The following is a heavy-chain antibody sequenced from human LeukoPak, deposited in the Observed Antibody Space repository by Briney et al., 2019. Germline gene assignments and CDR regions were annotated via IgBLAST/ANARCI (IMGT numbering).Heavy chain of an antibody. D-gene: IGHD3-22*01. CDR1: GFTFSDYY. V-gene: IGHV3-11*01. J-gene: IGHJ4*02. CDR3: ARSHYDSSGYYWLHV. CDR2: ISSSGSTI. Sequence: GGSLRLSCAASGFTFSDYYMSWIRQAPGKGLEWVSYISSSGSTIYYADSVKGRFTISRDNAKNSLYLQMNSLRAEDTAVYYCARSHYDSSGYYWLHVWGQGTLVTVSS.